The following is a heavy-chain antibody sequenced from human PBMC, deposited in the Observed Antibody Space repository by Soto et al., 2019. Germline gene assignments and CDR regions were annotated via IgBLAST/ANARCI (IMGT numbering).Heavy chain of an antibody. CDR1: GFTFTNYG. CDR2: VSYHGRDK. J-gene: IGHJ5*01. Sequence: QVQLVESGGGVVQPGRSLRLSCAASGFTFTNYGMHWVRQAPGKGLEWVAVVSYHGRDKYYADSVNGRFTISRDDSKNTLYLQLDSLRPEDTAVYFCAKAWGGSLCLESWGQGTLVTVSS. V-gene: IGHV3-30*18. D-gene: IGHD1-26*01. CDR3: AKAWGGSLCLES.